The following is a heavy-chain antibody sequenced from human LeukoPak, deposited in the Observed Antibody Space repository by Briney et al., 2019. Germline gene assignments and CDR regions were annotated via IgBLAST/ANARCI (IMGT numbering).Heavy chain of an antibody. CDR3: ARSHYYDRSGYLVAFDI. V-gene: IGHV4-34*01. CDR1: GGSFSGYY. J-gene: IGHJ3*02. CDR2: INHSGST. D-gene: IGHD3-22*01. Sequence: PSETLSLTCAVYGGSFSGYYWSWIRQPPGKGLEWIGEINHSGSTNYNPSLKSRVTISVDTSKNQFSLKLSSVTAADTAIYYCARSHYYDRSGYLVAFDIWGQGTRVPVSS.